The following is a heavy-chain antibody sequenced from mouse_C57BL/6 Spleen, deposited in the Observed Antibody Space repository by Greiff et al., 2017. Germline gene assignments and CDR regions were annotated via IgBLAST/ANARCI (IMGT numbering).Heavy chain of an antibody. J-gene: IGHJ3*01. CDR1: GYTFTDYY. V-gene: IGHV1-26*01. Sequence: VQLQQSGPELVKPGASVKISCKASGYTFTDYYMNWVKQSHGKGLEWIGEINPNNGGTSYNQKFKGKAILTVDTSSSTAYMELRSLTSEDSAGYYCARKDSEGGFADWGQGTLVTVSA. CDR3: ARKDSEGGFAD. CDR2: INPNNGGT.